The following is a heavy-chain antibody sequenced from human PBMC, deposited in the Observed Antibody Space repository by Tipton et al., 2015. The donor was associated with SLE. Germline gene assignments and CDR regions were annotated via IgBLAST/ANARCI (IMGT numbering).Heavy chain of an antibody. CDR2: INHSGGT. J-gene: IGHJ4*02. CDR1: GASFNGYY. D-gene: IGHD3-22*01. V-gene: IGHV4-34*01. CDR3: ARASWGSSGYYSGRYFDY. Sequence: TLSLTCAVYGASFNGYYWSWIRQPPGKGLEWIGEINHSGGTNYNPSLKSRVTVSVDTSKNQFSLKLSSVTAADTAVYYCARASWGSSGYYSGRYFDYWGQGTLVTVSS.